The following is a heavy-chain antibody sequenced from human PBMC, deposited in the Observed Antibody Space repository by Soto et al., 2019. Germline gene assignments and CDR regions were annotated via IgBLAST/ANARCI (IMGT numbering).Heavy chain of an antibody. CDR3: VRVVVIATTRDYYYYMDV. CDR2: MNPNSGNT. J-gene: IGHJ6*03. CDR1: GYTFTSYD. V-gene: IGHV1-8*01. D-gene: IGHD2-15*01. Sequence: ASVKVSCKASGYTFTSYDINWVRQATGQGLEWMGWMNPNSGNTGYSQKFQGRVTMTRNTAISTAYMELSSLRSEDTAVYYCVRVVVIATTRDYYYYMDVWGKGTTVTVSS.